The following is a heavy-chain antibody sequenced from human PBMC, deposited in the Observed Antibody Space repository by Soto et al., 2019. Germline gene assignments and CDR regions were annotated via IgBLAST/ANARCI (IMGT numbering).Heavy chain of an antibody. D-gene: IGHD6-19*01. Sequence: ASVKVSCKASGYTFTTYQIHWVRQAPGQGLEWMGTINPSGGSTSYAQRFQGRVTMTRDTSTSTVYVDLNSLRSEDTALYYCARGDSNGWHFGSWGQGTLVTVSS. CDR3: ARGDSNGWHFGS. CDR1: GYTFTTYQ. CDR2: INPSGGST. J-gene: IGHJ4*02. V-gene: IGHV1-46*01.